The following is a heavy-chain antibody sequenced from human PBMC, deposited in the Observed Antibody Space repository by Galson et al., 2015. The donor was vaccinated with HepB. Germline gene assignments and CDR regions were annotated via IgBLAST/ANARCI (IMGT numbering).Heavy chain of an antibody. Sequence: SLRLSCAASGFTFSDYYMSWIRQAPGKGLEWVSYISSSSSYTNYADSVKGRFTISRDNAKNSLYLQMNSLRAEDTAVYYCARLGGSGYSYYFDYWGQGTLVTVSS. V-gene: IGHV3-11*06. D-gene: IGHD3-22*01. CDR1: GFTFSDYY. J-gene: IGHJ4*02. CDR3: ARLGGSGYSYYFDY. CDR2: ISSSSSYT.